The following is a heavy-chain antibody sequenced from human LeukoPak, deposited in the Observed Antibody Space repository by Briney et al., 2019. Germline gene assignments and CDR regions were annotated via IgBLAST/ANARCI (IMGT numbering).Heavy chain of an antibody. CDR3: ARGIIGYYFDY. CDR1: GYTFTIYG. D-gene: IGHD2-15*01. J-gene: IGHJ4*02. Sequence: ASVKVSCKTSGYTFTIYGISWVRQAPGQGLEWMGLISAYGNTNYAQNLQGRVTVTTDTSTGTAYMELRSLRSDDTAVYYCARGIIGYYFDYWGQGTLVTVSS. CDR2: ISAYGNT. V-gene: IGHV1-18*01.